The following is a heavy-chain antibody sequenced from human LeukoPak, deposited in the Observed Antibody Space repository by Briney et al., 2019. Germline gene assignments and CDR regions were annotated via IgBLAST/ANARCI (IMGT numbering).Heavy chain of an antibody. J-gene: IGHJ5*02. CDR3: ARGGYSSSPKFDP. V-gene: IGHV3-21*01. Sequence: GGSLRLSCAASGFTFSSYSMNWVRQAPGKGLEWVSSISSSGTYIYYADSVKGRFTISRDNAKNSLYLQMNSLRAEDTAVYYCARGGYSSSPKFDPWGQGTLVTVSS. D-gene: IGHD6-13*01. CDR1: GFTFSSYS. CDR2: ISSSGTYI.